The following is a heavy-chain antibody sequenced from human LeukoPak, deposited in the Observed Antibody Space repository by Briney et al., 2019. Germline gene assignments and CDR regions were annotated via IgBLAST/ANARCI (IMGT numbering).Heavy chain of an antibody. V-gene: IGHV4-39*01. CDR3: ARLPNYYYSYMDV. CDR1: GGSTSSSSYY. D-gene: IGHD3-10*01. Sequence: SETLSLTCTVSGGSTSSSSYYWGWIRQPPGKGLEWIGIIYYSGSTYYNPSLKSRVTISVDTSKNQFSLKLSSVTAADTAVYYCARLPNYYYSYMDVWGKGITITVSS. CDR2: IYYSGST. J-gene: IGHJ6*03.